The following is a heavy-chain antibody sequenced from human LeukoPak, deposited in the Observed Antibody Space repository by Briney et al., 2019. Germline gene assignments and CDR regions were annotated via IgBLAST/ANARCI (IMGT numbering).Heavy chain of an antibody. J-gene: IGHJ4*02. CDR2: IRYDGINK. D-gene: IGHD2-15*01. CDR1: GFTFSSYW. Sequence: GGSLRLSCAASGFTFSSYWMHWVRQAPGKGLEWVAFIRYDGINKYYADSVKGRFTISRDNSKNTLYLQMNSLRAEDTAVYYCARGGSCPDDWGQGTLVTVSS. CDR3: ARGGSCPDD. V-gene: IGHV3-30*02.